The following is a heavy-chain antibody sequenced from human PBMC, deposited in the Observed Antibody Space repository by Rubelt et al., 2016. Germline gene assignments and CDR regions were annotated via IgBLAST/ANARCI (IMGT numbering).Heavy chain of an antibody. CDR3: ARDGSSSWGFDP. CDR1: GFTFSSSR. Sequence: EVQLLESGGGLVQPGGSLRLACAASGFTFSSSRMNWVRQAPGKGLAWVSYVSISINTIYYAASVKARFPISRDNATNSLYLQMNSLRAEDTAVYYCARDGSSSWGFDPWGQGTLVTVSS. J-gene: IGHJ5*02. D-gene: IGHD6-13*01. CDR2: VSISINTI. V-gene: IGHV3-48*04.